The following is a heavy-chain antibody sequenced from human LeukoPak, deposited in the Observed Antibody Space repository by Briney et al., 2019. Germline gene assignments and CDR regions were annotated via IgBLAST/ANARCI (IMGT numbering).Heavy chain of an antibody. D-gene: IGHD3-3*01. V-gene: IGHV3-21*01. J-gene: IGHJ6*03. CDR1: GFTFSSYW. CDR3: ARGTDFWSGYYLRFMDV. Sequence: GGSLRLSCAASGFTFSSYWVHWVRQGPGKGLEWVSSITGTTYTTYYADFVKGRFTISGDNAKNSLSLQMNSLRAEDTAVYYCARGTDFWSGYYLRFMDVWGKGTTVIVSS. CDR2: ITGTTYTT.